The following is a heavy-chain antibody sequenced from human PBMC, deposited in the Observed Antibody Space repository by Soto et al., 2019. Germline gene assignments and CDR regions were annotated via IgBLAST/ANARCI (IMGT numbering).Heavy chain of an antibody. D-gene: IGHD2-2*01. J-gene: IGHJ4*02. CDR3: ARVRGYCSSTSCLNFDY. CDR1: GGSVSSDSYY. V-gene: IGHV4-61*01. CDR2: IYYGGNT. Sequence: SETLSLTCTVSGGSVSSDSYYWSWLRQSPGKGLEWIGFIYYGGNTNYNPSLKSRVTMSVDTSKNQFSLKLSSVTAADTAVYYCARVRGYCSSTSCLNFDYWGQGTLVTVSS.